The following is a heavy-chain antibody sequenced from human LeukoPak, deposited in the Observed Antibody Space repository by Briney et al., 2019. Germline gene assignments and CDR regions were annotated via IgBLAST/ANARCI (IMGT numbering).Heavy chain of an antibody. CDR2: ISPSGGST. CDR1: GYTFTSNY. CDR3: ARGGKYYYDSSGYYPFDY. V-gene: IGHV1-46*01. J-gene: IGHJ4*02. D-gene: IGHD3-22*01. Sequence: ASVKVSCKAFGYTFTSNYMHWVRQAPGQGPEWMGVISPSGGSTTYAQKFQGRVTLTRDMSTSTDYLELSSLRSEDTAVYYCARGGKYYYDSSGYYPFDYWGQGTLVTVSS.